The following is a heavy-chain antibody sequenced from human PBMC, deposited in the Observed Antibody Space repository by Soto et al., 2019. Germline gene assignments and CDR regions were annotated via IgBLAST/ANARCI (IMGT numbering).Heavy chain of an antibody. CDR3: AKGMLYGDYVPPFDY. CDR2: ISYDGSNK. J-gene: IGHJ4*02. D-gene: IGHD4-17*01. CDR1: GFTFSSYG. V-gene: IGHV3-30*18. Sequence: QVQLVESGGGVVQPGRSLRLSCAASGFTFSSYGMQWVRQAPGKGLEWVAVISYDGSNKYYADSVKGRFTISRDNSKNTLYLQMNSLRAEDTAVYYCAKGMLYGDYVPPFDYWGQGTLVTVSS.